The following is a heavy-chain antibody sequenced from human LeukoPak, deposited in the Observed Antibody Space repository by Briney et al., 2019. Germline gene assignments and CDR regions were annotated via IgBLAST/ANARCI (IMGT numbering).Heavy chain of an antibody. CDR1: GFTFSTYA. CDR3: AKANWVSNADAVW. CDR2: IRGGGDT. Sequence: GGSLRLSCAAAGFTFSTYAMSWVRQSPARGLEWVSSIRGGGDTFYADSVKGRFTLSRDDSRNTVFLRLNNLRVEDTAIYYCAKANWVSNADAVWWGQGTVVTVSS. V-gene: IGHV3-23*01. D-gene: IGHD1-1*01. J-gene: IGHJ4*02.